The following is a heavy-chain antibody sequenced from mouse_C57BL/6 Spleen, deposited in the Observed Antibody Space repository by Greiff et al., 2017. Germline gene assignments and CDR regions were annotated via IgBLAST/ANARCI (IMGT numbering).Heavy chain of an antibody. J-gene: IGHJ4*01. V-gene: IGHV1-69*01. Sequence: QVQLQQPGAELVMPGASVKLSCKASGYTFTSYWMHWVKQRPGQGLEWIGEIDPSDSYTNYNQKFKGKSTLTVDKSSSTAYMQLSSLTSEDSAVYYCARRGLYDGYVYAMDYWGQGTSVTVSS. CDR1: GYTFTSYW. CDR3: ARRGLYDGYVYAMDY. D-gene: IGHD2-3*01. CDR2: IDPSDSYT.